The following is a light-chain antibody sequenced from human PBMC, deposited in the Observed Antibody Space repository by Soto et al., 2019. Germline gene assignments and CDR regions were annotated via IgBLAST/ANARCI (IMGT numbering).Light chain of an antibody. V-gene: IGKV3-20*01. Sequence: EIVLTQSPGTLSLSPGERATLSCRASQSINSRYLAWYQQKPGQAPRLLIYGASSRATGIPDRFSGSGSGNDFTLTISRLEPEDFAGDYCQQFGSSPGFTFGPGTKVDIK. CDR2: GAS. J-gene: IGKJ3*01. CDR3: QQFGSSPGFT. CDR1: QSINSRY.